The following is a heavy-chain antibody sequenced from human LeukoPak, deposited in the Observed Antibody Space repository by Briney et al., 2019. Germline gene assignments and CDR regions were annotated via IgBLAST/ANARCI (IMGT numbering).Heavy chain of an antibody. CDR3: ARSASGSPNPFDY. J-gene: IGHJ4*02. Sequence: PSETLSLTCTVSGGSISSGGYYWSWIRQPPGKGLEWIGYIYHSGSTYYHPSLKSRVTISVDRSKNQFSLKLSSVTAADTAVYYCARSASGSPNPFDYWGQGTLVTVSS. D-gene: IGHD3-10*01. CDR1: GGSISSGGYY. CDR2: IYHSGST. V-gene: IGHV4-30-2*01.